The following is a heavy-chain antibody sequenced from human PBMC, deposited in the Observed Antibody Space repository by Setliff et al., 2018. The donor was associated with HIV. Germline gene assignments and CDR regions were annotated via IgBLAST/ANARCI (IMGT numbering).Heavy chain of an antibody. Sequence: PSETLSLTCTVSGGSISSGGYYWSWIRQHPGKGLEWIGCIYYSGSTYYNPSLKSRVTISVDTSKNQFSLKLSSVTAADTAVFYCARGTLYYYDTGGYSYFDYWGQGTLVTVSS. V-gene: IGHV4-31*03. CDR1: GGSISSGGYY. CDR2: IYYSGST. J-gene: IGHJ4*02. D-gene: IGHD3-22*01. CDR3: ARGTLYYYDTGGYSYFDY.